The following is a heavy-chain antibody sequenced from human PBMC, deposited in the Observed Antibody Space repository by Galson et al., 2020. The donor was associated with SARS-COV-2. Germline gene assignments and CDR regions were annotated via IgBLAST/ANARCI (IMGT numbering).Heavy chain of an antibody. CDR1: GFTFSDYY. Sequence: GESLMISCAASGFTFSDYYMSWIRQAPGKGLEWVSYISSSGSTIYYADSVKGRFTISRDNAKNSLYLQMNSLRAEDTAVYYCARDSKSYSGTQRNYYYYGMDVWGQGTTVTVSS. V-gene: IGHV3-11*01. D-gene: IGHD1-26*01. CDR2: ISSSGSTI. J-gene: IGHJ6*02. CDR3: ARDSKSYSGTQRNYYYYGMDV.